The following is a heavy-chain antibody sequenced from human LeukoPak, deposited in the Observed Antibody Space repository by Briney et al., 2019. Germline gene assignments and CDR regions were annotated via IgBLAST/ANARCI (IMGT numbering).Heavy chain of an antibody. CDR3: ARADVGYYDSSGYYDY. J-gene: IGHJ4*02. Sequence: GGSLRLSCAASGFTFSSYWMSWVRQAPGKGLEWVSVIYSGGSTYYADSVKGRFTISRDNSKNTLYLQMNSLRAEDTAVYYCARADVGYYDSSGYYDYWGQGTLVTVSS. CDR1: GFTFSSYW. V-gene: IGHV3-53*01. D-gene: IGHD3-22*01. CDR2: IYSGGST.